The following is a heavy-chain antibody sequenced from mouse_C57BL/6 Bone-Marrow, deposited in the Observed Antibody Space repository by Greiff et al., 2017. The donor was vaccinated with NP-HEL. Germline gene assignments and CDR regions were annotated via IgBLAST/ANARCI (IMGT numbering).Heavy chain of an antibody. D-gene: IGHD4-1*01. J-gene: IGHJ1*03. Sequence: EVKLVESGGGLVQPKGSLKLSCAASGFTFNTYAMHWVRQAPGKGLEWVARIRSKSSNYATYYADSVKDRFTISRDDSQSMLYLQMNTLKTEDTDMYYCVGLGSRYWYFDVWGTGTTVTVSS. CDR1: GFTFNTYA. V-gene: IGHV10-3*01. CDR3: VGLGSRYWYFDV. CDR2: IRSKSSNYAT.